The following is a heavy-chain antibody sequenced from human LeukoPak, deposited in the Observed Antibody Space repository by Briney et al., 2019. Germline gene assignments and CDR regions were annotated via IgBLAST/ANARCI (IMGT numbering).Heavy chain of an antibody. Sequence: GGSLRLSCAASGFTFSSYSMNWVRQAPGKRLEWVSYISSSSSTIYYADSVKGRFTISRDNAKNTLYLQMNSLRAEDTAVYYCARGDGYTLYYWGQGTLVTVSS. V-gene: IGHV3-48*04. CDR1: GFTFSSYS. CDR3: ARGDGYTLYY. D-gene: IGHD5-24*01. J-gene: IGHJ4*02. CDR2: ISSSSSTI.